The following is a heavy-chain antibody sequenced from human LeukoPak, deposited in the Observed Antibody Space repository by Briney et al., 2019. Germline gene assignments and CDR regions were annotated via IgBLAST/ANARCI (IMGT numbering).Heavy chain of an antibody. J-gene: IGHJ3*02. D-gene: IGHD2-2*01. CDR3: ARLRGYCSSTSCYVAFDI. V-gene: IGHV3-21*01. CDR1: GFTFSSYN. CDR2: ISSSSSYI. Sequence: PGGSLRLSCAASGFTFSSYNMNWVRRAPGKGLEWVSSISSSSSYIYYADSVKGRFTISRDNAKNSLYLQMNSLRAEDTAVYYCARLRGYCSSTSCYVAFDIWGQGTMVTVSS.